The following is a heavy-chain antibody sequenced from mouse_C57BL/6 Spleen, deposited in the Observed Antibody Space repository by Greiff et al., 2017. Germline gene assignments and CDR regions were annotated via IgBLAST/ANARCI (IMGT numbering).Heavy chain of an antibody. D-gene: IGHD1-1*01. Sequence: QVQLQQSGAELVKPGASVKMSCKASGYTFTSYWITWVKQRPGQGLEWIGDIYPGSGSTNYNEKFKSKATLTVDTSSSTAYMQLSSLTSEDSAVYYCARIITTVVGVVDYWGQGTTLTVSS. CDR2: IYPGSGST. CDR3: ARIITTVVGVVDY. CDR1: GYTFTSYW. V-gene: IGHV1-55*01. J-gene: IGHJ2*01.